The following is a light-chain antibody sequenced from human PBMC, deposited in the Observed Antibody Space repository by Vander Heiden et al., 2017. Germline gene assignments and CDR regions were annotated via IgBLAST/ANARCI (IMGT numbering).Light chain of an antibody. V-gene: IGKV4-1*01. CDR1: QSVLYSFNNKNY. CDR2: WAS. CDR3: QQYYSFPAT. Sequence: DIVMTQSPDSLAVSLGERATINCKSSQSVLYSFNNKNYLAWYQQKPGQPPRLVMYWASTRGSGVPDRFSGSGSGTHFTLTISSLQAEDVAVYYCQQYYSFPATFGQGTKVEIK. J-gene: IGKJ1*01.